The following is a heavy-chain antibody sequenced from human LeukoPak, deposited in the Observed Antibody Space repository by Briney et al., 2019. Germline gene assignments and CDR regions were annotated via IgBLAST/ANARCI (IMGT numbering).Heavy chain of an antibody. CDR3: ARGILGVDYFDY. CDR2: ISYDGSNK. CDR1: GFTFSSYA. V-gene: IGHV3-30-3*01. Sequence: GRSLRLSCAASGFTFSSYAMHWVRQAPGKGLEWVAVISYDGSNKYYADSVKGRFTISRDNSKNTLYLQMNSLRAEDTAVYYCARGILGVDYFDYWGQGTLVTVSS. D-gene: IGHD2-8*02. J-gene: IGHJ4*02.